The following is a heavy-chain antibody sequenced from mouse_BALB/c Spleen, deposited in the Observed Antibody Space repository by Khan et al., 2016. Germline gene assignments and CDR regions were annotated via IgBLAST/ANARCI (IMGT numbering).Heavy chain of an antibody. CDR1: GFDFSRYW. V-gene: IGHV4-1*02. CDR3: ARERKLRNYDDDPHYFDY. Sequence: EVQLQESGGGLVQPGGSLKLSCAASGFDFSRYWMSWVRQAPGKGLEWIGEINPDSSTINYTPSLKDKFIISRDNAKNTLYLQMSKVRSEDTALFYRARERKLRNYDDDPHYFDYWGQGTTLTVSS. D-gene: IGHD2-4*01. J-gene: IGHJ2*01. CDR2: INPDSSTI.